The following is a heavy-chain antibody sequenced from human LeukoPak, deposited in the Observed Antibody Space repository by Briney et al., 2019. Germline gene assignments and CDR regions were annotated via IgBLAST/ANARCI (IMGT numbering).Heavy chain of an antibody. CDR2: IASKTDGGAT. CDR3: ATGIRGD. J-gene: IGHJ4*02. CDR1: GLTVTNAW. Sequence: PGGSLRLSCSASGLTVTNAWMNWVRQAPGEGLDWVGRIASKTDGGATDYAAPVKGRFTISRDDSKNTLNLQMNSLKTEDTAVYYCATGIRGDWGQGTLVTVSS. D-gene: IGHD3-10*01. V-gene: IGHV3-15*07.